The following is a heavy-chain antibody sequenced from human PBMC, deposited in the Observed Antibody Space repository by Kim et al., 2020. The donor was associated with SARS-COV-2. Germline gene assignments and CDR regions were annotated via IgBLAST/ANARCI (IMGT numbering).Heavy chain of an antibody. J-gene: IGHJ6*02. CDR1: GGSFSGYY. CDR2: INHSGST. D-gene: IGHD3-22*01. Sequence: SETLSLTCVVYGGSFSGYYWSWIRQPPGKGLEWIGEINHSGSTNYNPSLKSRVTISVDTSKDQFSLKLSSVTAADTAVYYCAGGSEGIAMRVVVKPYYYYSMDVWGQGATVTVSS. CDR3: AGGSEGIAMRVVVKPYYYYSMDV. V-gene: IGHV4-34*01.